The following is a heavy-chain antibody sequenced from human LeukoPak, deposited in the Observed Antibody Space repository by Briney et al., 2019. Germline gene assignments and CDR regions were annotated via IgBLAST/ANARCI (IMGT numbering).Heavy chain of an antibody. J-gene: IGHJ4*02. CDR1: GGTFSSYA. CDR2: IIPILGIA. D-gene: IGHD2-15*01. V-gene: IGHV1-69*04. Sequence: SVKVSCKASGGTFSSYAISWVRQAPGQGLEWMGRIIPILGIANYAQKFQGRVTITADKSTSTAYMELSSLRSEDTAVYYCARSLTPFPFDYWGQGTLVTVSS. CDR3: ARSLTPFPFDY.